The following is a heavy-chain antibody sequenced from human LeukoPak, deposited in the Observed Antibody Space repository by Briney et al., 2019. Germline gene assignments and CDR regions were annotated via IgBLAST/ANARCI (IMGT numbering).Heavy chain of an antibody. CDR3: ARRSATRGSYSGMDV. CDR2: IYYSGST. D-gene: IGHD2-21*02. Sequence: SETLSLTCTVSGDSISSYYWSWIRQPPGKGLEWLGYIYYSGSTNYNPSLKSRVTISVDTSKSQFSLKLSSVTAADTAVYYCARRSATRGSYSGMDVWGQGTTVTVSS. V-gene: IGHV4-59*08. J-gene: IGHJ6*02. CDR1: GDSISSYY.